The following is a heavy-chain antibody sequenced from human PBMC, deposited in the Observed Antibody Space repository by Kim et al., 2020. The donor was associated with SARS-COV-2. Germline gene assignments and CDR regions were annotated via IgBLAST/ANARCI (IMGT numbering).Heavy chain of an antibody. V-gene: IGHV4-59*13. CDR2: IHYRGST. D-gene: IGHD4-17*01. J-gene: IGHJ2*01. CDR3: ATLDYGSWHLHP. Sequence: SETLSLTCTVSGSSINSNYWTWIRQPPGKGLEWIGYIHYRGSTNYNPSLKSRVTILVDTSKNEVSLRLNSVTAADTAVYYCATLDYGSWHLHPWGRGTLV. CDR1: GSSINSNY.